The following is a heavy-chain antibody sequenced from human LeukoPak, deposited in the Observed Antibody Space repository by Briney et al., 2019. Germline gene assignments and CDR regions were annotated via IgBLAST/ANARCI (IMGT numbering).Heavy chain of an antibody. CDR3: ASYGSGSYFPYYYGMDV. J-gene: IGHJ6*04. V-gene: IGHV3-53*01. CDR2: IYSGGST. Sequence: GGSLRLSCAASGFTVSSNYMSWVRQAPGKWLEWVSVIYSGGSTYYADSVKGRFTISRDNSKNTLYLQMNSLRAEDTAVYYCASYGSGSYFPYYYGMDVWGKGTTVTVSS. CDR1: GFTVSSNY. D-gene: IGHD3-10*01.